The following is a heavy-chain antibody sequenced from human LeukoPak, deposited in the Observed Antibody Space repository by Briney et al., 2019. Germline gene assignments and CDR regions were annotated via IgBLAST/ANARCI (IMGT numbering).Heavy chain of an antibody. CDR2: INTNTGNP. CDR1: GYTFTSYA. J-gene: IGHJ6*03. D-gene: IGHD6-19*01. Sequence: ASVKVSCKASGYTFTSYAMNWVRQAPGQGLEWMGWINTNTGNPTYAQGFTGRFVFSLDTSVSTAYLQIGSLKAEDTAVYYCARDRQWLVRYYMDVWGKGTTVTVSS. V-gene: IGHV7-4-1*01. CDR3: ARDRQWLVRYYMDV.